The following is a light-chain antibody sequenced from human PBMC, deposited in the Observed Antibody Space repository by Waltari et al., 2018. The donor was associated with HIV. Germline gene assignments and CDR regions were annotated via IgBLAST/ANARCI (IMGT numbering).Light chain of an antibody. CDR1: RSHIGSYY. CDR2: RNN. V-gene: IGLV1-47*01. Sequence: QSVLTQPPSASGTPGQRVTISCSGSRSHIGSYYVYWYQQLPGTAPKLLIYRNNQRPSGVPDRFSGSKSGTSASLAINGLRSEDEADYYCAAWTDSLTAVVFGGGTKLSVL. CDR3: AAWTDSLTAVV. J-gene: IGLJ2*01.